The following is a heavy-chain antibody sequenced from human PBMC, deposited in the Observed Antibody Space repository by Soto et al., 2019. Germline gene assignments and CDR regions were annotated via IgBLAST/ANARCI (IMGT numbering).Heavy chain of an antibody. CDR2: IYPGDSDT. Sequence: GESLKISCKGSGYSFTTYWIGWVRQMPGKGLEWMEIIYPGDSDTRYTPSFQGQVTISADKSISTAYLQWSSLKASDTAMYYCARRGGSGLAGNDYWGQGTRVTVSS. CDR3: ARRGGSGLAGNDY. D-gene: IGHD6-19*01. V-gene: IGHV5-51*01. CDR1: GYSFTTYW. J-gene: IGHJ4*02.